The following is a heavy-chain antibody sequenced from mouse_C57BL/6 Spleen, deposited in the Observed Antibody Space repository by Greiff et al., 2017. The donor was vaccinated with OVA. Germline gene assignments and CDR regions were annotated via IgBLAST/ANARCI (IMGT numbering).Heavy chain of an antibody. CDR1: GYTFTSYW. Sequence: QVHVKQPGAELVMPGASVKLSCKASGYTFTSYWMHWVKQRPGQGLEWIGEIDPSDSYTNYNQKFKGKSTLTVDKSSSTAYMQLSSLTSEDSAVYYCARRETTVGWYFDVWGTGTTVTVSS. CDR3: ARRETTVGWYFDV. CDR2: IDPSDSYT. D-gene: IGHD1-1*01. J-gene: IGHJ1*03. V-gene: IGHV1-69*01.